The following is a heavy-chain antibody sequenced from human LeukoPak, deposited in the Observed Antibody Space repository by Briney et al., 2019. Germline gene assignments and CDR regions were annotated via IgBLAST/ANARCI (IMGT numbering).Heavy chain of an antibody. D-gene: IGHD3-9*01. CDR1: GVPFSSYS. J-gene: IGHJ6*03. CDR3: ARDHFDWYYMDV. Sequence: GSLRFSCASSGVPFSSYSVNWVRRAPGKGREWVSSISSSTSYIYYADSVKGRFTISRDNDKTSLHLPMTTLSAEDKAGSYCARDHFDWYYMDVWGKGTTVTVSS. CDR2: ISSSTSYI. V-gene: IGHV3-21*01.